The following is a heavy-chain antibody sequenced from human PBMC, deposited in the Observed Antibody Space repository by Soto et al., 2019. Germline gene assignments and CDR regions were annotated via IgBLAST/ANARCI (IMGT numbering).Heavy chain of an antibody. CDR3: AHYRIFGDYMYYFDS. J-gene: IGHJ4*02. CDR1: GFSLSTSRVG. CDR2: IYWDDDK. V-gene: IGHV2-5*02. D-gene: IGHD4-17*01. Sequence: QITLKESGPPLVKPTQTLTLTCTFSGFSLSTSRVGVGWIRQPPGKALEWLALIYWDDDKRYSPSLKTRLTITKDTSKNQVVRTRTNRAPVDTATYYCAHYRIFGDYMYYFDSWGQGTLVTVSS.